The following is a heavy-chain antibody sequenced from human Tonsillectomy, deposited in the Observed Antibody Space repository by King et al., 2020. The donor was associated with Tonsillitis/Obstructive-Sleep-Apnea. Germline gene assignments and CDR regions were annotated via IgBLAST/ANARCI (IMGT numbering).Heavy chain of an antibody. CDR1: GGSISSYY. CDR3: ARWGTEWELLLDY. V-gene: IGHV4-59*01. Sequence: QLQESGPGLVKPSETLSLTCTVSGGSISSYYWSWIRQPPGKGLEWIGYIYYSGSTNYNPSLKSRVTISVDTSKNQFSLKLSSVTAADTAVYYCARWGTEWELLLDYWGQGTLVTVSS. D-gene: IGHD1-26*01. CDR2: IYYSGST. J-gene: IGHJ4*02.